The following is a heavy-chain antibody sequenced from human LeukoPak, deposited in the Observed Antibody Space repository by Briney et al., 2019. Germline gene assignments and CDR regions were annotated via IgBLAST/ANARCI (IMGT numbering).Heavy chain of an antibody. Sequence: GGSLRLSCAASGFTFSSYWMSWVRQAPGKGLEWVANIKQDGSEKYYVDSVKGRFTISRDNAKNSLYLQMNSLRAEDTAVYYCASLYGDYFGLSRDYWGQGTLVTVSS. D-gene: IGHD4-17*01. J-gene: IGHJ4*02. CDR1: GFTFSSYW. CDR2: IKQDGSEK. CDR3: ASLYGDYFGLSRDY. V-gene: IGHV3-7*01.